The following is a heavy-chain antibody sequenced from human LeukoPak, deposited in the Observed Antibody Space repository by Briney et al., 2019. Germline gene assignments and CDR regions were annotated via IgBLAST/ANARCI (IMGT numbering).Heavy chain of an antibody. CDR3: ARGPVSSSGFFGY. V-gene: IGHV3-23*01. D-gene: IGHD6-19*01. CDR1: GFIFRSYA. CDR2: VRGSGTNA. Sequence: PGGSLRLSCAASGFIFRSYAMSWVRQAPGKGLEWVSSVRGSGTNAIYADSVKGRFTISRDNSENSLYLQMNSLRAEDTAVYYCARGPVSSSGFFGYWGQGTLVTVSS. J-gene: IGHJ4*02.